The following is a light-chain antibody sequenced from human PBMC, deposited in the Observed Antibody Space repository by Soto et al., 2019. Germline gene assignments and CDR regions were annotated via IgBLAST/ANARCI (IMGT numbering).Light chain of an antibody. Sequence: QSALTQPASVSGSPGQSITISCTGTSSDVGSYNLVSWYQQHPGKAPKLMIYEGSKRPSGVSNRFSGSKSGNTASLTISGLQAEDEADYYSCSYAGSSTFDVVFGGGTKVTVL. J-gene: IGLJ2*01. CDR2: EGS. CDR3: CSYAGSSTFDVV. V-gene: IGLV2-23*03. CDR1: SSDVGSYNL.